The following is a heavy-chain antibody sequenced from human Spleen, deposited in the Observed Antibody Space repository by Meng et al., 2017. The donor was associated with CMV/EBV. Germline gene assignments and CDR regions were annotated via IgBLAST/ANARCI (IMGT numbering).Heavy chain of an antibody. CDR1: GGAISSYY. D-gene: IGHD2-15*01. Sequence: ESLKISCSVSGGAISSYYWSWIRQPPGKGLEWIGYHYYIGSTNYNPSLKSRATLSIDASRNQFSLNLDSVTAADTAVYYCVRVSWYYFDYWGQGTLVTVSS. CDR3: VRVSWYYFDY. J-gene: IGHJ4*02. V-gene: IGHV4-59*01. CDR2: HYYIGST.